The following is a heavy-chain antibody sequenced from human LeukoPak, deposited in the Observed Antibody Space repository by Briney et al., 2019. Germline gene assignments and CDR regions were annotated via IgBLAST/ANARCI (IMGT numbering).Heavy chain of an antibody. D-gene: IGHD6-6*01. J-gene: IGHJ5*02. CDR1: GGSVSGYY. CDR3: ARDREYSSSGLVWFDP. CDR2: IYYSGST. Sequence: SETLSLTCTVSGGSVSGYYWSWIRPPPGKGLERIGYIYYSGSTNYNPSLKSRVTISVDTSENQFSLKLTSVTAADTAVYYCARDREYSSSGLVWFDPWGHGILVTVSS. V-gene: IGHV4-59*02.